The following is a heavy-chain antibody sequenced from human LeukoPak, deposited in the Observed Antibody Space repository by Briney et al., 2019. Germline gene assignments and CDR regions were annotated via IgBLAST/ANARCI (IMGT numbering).Heavy chain of an antibody. V-gene: IGHV3-48*02. CDR1: GFTFSSYS. D-gene: IGHD4-17*01. CDR2: ISSSSSTI. J-gene: IGHJ4*02. Sequence: GGSLRLSCAASGFTFSSYSMNWVRQAPGKGLEWVSYISSSSSTIYYADSVKGRFTISRDNATDSLYLQMNSLRDEDTAVYYCASYYGDYGPFDYWGQGTLVTVSS. CDR3: ASYYGDYGPFDY.